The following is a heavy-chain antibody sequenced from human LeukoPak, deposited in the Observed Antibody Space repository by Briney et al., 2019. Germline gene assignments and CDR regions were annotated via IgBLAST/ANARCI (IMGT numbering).Heavy chain of an antibody. CDR3: ASTNCSRARCSGANWFGP. J-gene: IGHJ5*02. D-gene: IGHD2-2*01. CDR1: GGSISSGDYY. Sequence: SETLSLTCTVSGGSISSGDYYWSWIRQPPGKGLEWIGYIYYSGSTFHYNPSLKSRITISIDTSKNQFSLRLSSVTAADTAVYYCASTNCSRARCSGANWFGPWGQGTLFTVSS. CDR2: IYYSGST. V-gene: IGHV4-30-4*08.